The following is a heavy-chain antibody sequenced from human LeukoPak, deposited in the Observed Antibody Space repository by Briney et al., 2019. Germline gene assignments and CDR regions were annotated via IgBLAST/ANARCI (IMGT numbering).Heavy chain of an antibody. CDR3: AREGGHDSSGYHFDY. D-gene: IGHD3-22*01. V-gene: IGHV1-46*01. CDR1: GYTFTSYY. J-gene: IGHJ4*02. Sequence: ASVKVSCKASGYTFTSYYMHWVRQAPGQGLEWMGIINPSGGSTSYAQKFQGRATMTRDTSTSTVYMELSSLRSEDTAVYYCAREGGHDSSGYHFDYWGQGTLVTVSS. CDR2: INPSGGST.